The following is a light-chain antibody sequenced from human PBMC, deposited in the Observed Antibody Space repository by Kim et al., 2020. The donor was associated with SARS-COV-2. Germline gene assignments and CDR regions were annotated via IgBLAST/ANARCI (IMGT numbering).Light chain of an antibody. CDR3: QQYNSYSRT. CDR2: KAS. Sequence: DIQMTQSPSTLSASVGDRVTIACRASQSISSWLAWYQQKPGKAPKLLIFKASTLASGVSSRFSGSGSGTEFTLTISSLQPDDFATYYCQQYNSYSRTFGQGTKVDIK. J-gene: IGKJ1*01. V-gene: IGKV1-5*03. CDR1: QSISSW.